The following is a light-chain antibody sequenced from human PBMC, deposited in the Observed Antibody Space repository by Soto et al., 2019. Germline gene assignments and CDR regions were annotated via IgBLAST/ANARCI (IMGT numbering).Light chain of an antibody. J-gene: IGLJ1*01. CDR2: DVS. CDR3: SSYTSSSTPLYV. Sequence: QSVLTQPASVSGSPGQSITISCTGTSSDVGGYNYVSWYQQHPGKAPKLMIYDVSNRPSGVSNRLSGSKSGNTASLTISGLQAEDEADYYCSSYTSSSTPLYVFGTGTKVTV. CDR1: SSDVGGYNY. V-gene: IGLV2-14*01.